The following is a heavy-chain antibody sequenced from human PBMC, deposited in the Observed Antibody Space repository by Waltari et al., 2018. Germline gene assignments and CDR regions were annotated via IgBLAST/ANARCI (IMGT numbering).Heavy chain of an antibody. CDR3: ARVPDYYYDSSGYYN. Sequence: QVQLQESGPGLVKPSGTLSLTCAVSGGSISSSNWWSWVRQPPGKGLEWIGEIYHSGSTNYNPSLKSRVTISVDKSKNQFTLKLSSVTAADTAVYYCARVPDYYYDSSGYYNWGQGTLVTVSS. D-gene: IGHD3-22*01. CDR1: GGSISSSNW. V-gene: IGHV4-4*02. CDR2: IYHSGST. J-gene: IGHJ4*02.